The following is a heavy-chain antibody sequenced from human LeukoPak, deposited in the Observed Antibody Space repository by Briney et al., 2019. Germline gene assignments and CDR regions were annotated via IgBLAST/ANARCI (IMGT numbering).Heavy chain of an antibody. CDR3: ARARGTGPGAHFDY. CDR2: ISNSGDFI. D-gene: IGHD3-10*01. Sequence: GGSLRLSCAASGFTFRNYAMIWVRQAPGKGLEWVSYISNSGDFIAYADSVRGRFTISRDNAKNSLFLQMNSLRAEDTAVYYCARARGTGPGAHFDYWGQGTLVIVSS. J-gene: IGHJ4*02. V-gene: IGHV3-11*01. CDR1: GFTFRNYA.